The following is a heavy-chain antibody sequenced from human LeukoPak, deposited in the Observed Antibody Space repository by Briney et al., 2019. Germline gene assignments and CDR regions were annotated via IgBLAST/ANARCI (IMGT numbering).Heavy chain of an antibody. V-gene: IGHV3-23*01. CDR1: GFTFSSYA. J-gene: IGHJ4*02. CDR2: ISGSGGST. CDR3: AKDGYCSGGSCTTADY. Sequence: PGGSLRLSCAASGFTFSSYAMSWVRQAPGKGLEWVSAISGSGGSTYYADSVKGRFTISRDNSKNTLYLQMNSLRAEDTAVYYCAKDGYCSGGSCTTADYWGQGTLVTVSS. D-gene: IGHD2-15*01.